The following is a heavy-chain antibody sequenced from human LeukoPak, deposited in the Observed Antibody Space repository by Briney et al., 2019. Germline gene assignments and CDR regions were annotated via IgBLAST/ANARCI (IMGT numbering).Heavy chain of an antibody. V-gene: IGHV4-39*01. Sequence: SETLSLTCTVSGGSISSNSCYWGWIRQPPGKGLEWIGSIYYSGSTCYNPSLKSRVTISVDTSKNQFSLKLSSVTAADTAVYYCARHPDGYLTWSDYWGQGTLVTVSS. J-gene: IGHJ4*02. D-gene: IGHD5-24*01. CDR1: GGSISSNSCY. CDR2: IYYSGST. CDR3: ARHPDGYLTWSDY.